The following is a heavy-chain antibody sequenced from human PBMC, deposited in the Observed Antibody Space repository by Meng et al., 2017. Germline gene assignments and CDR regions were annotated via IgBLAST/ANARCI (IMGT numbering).Heavy chain of an antibody. Sequence: SETLSLTCAVSGGSISSSNWWSWVRQPPGKGLEWIGEIYHSGSTNYNPSLKSRVTMSVDKSKNQFSLKLSSVTAADTAVYYCAGAHPYSSGWYYFDYWGQGTLVTVSS. V-gene: IGHV4-4*02. D-gene: IGHD6-19*01. CDR1: GGSISSSNW. CDR3: AGAHPYSSGWYYFDY. J-gene: IGHJ4*02. CDR2: IYHSGST.